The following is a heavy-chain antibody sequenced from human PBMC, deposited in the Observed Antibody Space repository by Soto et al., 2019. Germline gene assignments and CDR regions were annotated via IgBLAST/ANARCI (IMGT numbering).Heavy chain of an antibody. CDR2: IRTKAYGGTT. D-gene: IGHD5-18*01. CDR3: VKAALVLAQLGLFDY. CDR1: GFTFGDYV. Sequence: GGSLRLSCTASGFTFGDYVMNWFRQAPGKGLEWISSIRTKAYGGTTEYTASVKGRFTISRDDSKSIAYLQMSSLRAEDTAVYYCVKAALVLAQLGLFDYWGQGTLVTVSS. V-gene: IGHV3-49*01. J-gene: IGHJ4*02.